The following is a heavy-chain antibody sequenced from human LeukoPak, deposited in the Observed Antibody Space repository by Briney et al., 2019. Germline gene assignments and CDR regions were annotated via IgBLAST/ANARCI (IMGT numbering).Heavy chain of an antibody. CDR1: GFTFSSYA. J-gene: IGHJ4*02. CDR2: ISGTGGTT. CDR3: ARNGRRTTVTSDF. D-gene: IGHD4-17*01. V-gene: IGHV3-23*01. Sequence: GGSLRLSCAASGFTFSSYAMSWVRQAPGKGLEWVSGISGTGGTTYYADSVKGRFTISRDNSKNTLYLQMNSLRAEDTALYYCARNGRRTTVTSDFWGQGTLVTVSS.